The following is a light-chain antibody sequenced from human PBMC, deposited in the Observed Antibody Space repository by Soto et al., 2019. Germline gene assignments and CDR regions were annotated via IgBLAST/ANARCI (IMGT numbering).Light chain of an antibody. Sequence: QSVLTQPPSASGSLGQSVTISCTGTSSDIGDYNYVSWYQQHAGTAPKLMIYEVSQRPSGGPDRFSCSKSGNTASLTVSRRQAEDEADDYCCSYVGSNIFVFGGGTQLTVL. CDR3: CSYVGSNIFV. CDR1: SSDIGDYNY. J-gene: IGLJ3*02. CDR2: EVS. V-gene: IGLV2-8*01.